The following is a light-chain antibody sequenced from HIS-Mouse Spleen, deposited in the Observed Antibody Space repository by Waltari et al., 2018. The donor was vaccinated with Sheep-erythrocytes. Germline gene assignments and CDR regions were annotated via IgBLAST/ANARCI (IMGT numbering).Light chain of an antibody. CDR3: QAWDSSTAV. J-gene: IGLJ2*01. V-gene: IGLV3-1*01. CDR1: KLGDKY. Sequence: SYELTQPPSVSVSPGQTASITCSGDKLGDKYACWYQQKPGQSPVLVIDADSKRPSGIPERFSGSNSGNTATLTISGTQAMDEADYYCQAWDSSTAVFGGGTKLTVL. CDR2: ADS.